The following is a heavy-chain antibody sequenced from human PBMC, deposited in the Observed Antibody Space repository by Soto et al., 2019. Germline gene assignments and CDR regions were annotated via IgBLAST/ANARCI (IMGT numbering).Heavy chain of an antibody. CDR3: ARTRATPASRNLDY. V-gene: IGHV4-34*01. CDR1: GGSFSGYY. CDR2: INPTGGT. Sequence: PSETLSLPCAVYGGSFSGYYWSWVRQSPGKGLEWIGEINPTGGTNYNPSLKSRVTISVDTSKDQFSLQLSSVTAADTAVYYCARTRATPASRNLDYWGQGTLVTVSS. J-gene: IGHJ4*02. D-gene: IGHD1-1*01.